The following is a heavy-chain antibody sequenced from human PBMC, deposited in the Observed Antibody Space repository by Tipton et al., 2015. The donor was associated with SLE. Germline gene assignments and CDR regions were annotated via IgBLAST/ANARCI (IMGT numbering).Heavy chain of an antibody. D-gene: IGHD3-16*02. CDR1: GGSISSAGYY. Sequence: TLSLTCTVSGGSISSAGYYWSWIRQPAGKGLEWIGHIYISGSTNYNPSLKTRVTISVDTSKNQFSLKLSSVTAADTAVYYCATSLPLYWYFDLWGRGSLVTVSS. CDR3: ATSLPLYWYFDL. J-gene: IGHJ2*01. CDR2: IYISGST. V-gene: IGHV4-61*09.